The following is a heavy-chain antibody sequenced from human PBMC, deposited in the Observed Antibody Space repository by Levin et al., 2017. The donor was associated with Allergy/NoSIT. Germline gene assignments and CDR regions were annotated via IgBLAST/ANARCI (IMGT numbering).Heavy chain of an antibody. CDR1: GFTFSSYG. CDR3: AKDVYGSGWYPLGNDAFEM. D-gene: IGHD6-19*01. CDR2: ISSDGRKK. V-gene: IGHV3-30*18. Sequence: TGGSLRLSCAASGFTFSSYGMHWVRQAPGKGLEWVAVISSDGRKKFYADSVKGRFTISRDNSKNTLDLQMNRLRAEDTAVYYCAKDVYGSGWYPLGNDAFEMWGQGTKVSVSS. J-gene: IGHJ3*02.